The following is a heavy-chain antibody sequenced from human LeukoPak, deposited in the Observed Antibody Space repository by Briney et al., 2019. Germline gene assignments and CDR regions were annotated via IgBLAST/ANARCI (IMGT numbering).Heavy chain of an antibody. D-gene: IGHD3-22*01. CDR2: ISGSGVDT. CDR3: ARESSDSSGSTSHIDY. Sequence: GGSLRLSCAASGFTFRNFGMTWVRQAPGKGLEWVSSISGSGVDTYYADSVKGRFTISRDNSKNTLYLQMNSLRGEDTAVYYCARESSDSSGSTSHIDYWGQGTLVTVSS. J-gene: IGHJ4*02. V-gene: IGHV3-23*01. CDR1: GFTFRNFG.